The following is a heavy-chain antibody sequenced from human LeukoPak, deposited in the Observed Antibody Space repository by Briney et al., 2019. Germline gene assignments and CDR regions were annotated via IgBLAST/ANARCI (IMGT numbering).Heavy chain of an antibody. CDR1: GFTFSSYS. CDR2: IGSGSSTI. D-gene: IGHD6-13*01. V-gene: IGHV3-48*01. J-gene: IGHJ6*02. Sequence: GGSLRLSCVASGFTFSSYSMNWVRQAPGKGLEWVSYIGSGSSTIYYADSVKGRFTISRDNAKNSLYLQMNSPRAEDTAVYYCARAPRIAAAGYYYYGMDVWGQGTTVTVSS. CDR3: ARAPRIAAAGYYYYGMDV.